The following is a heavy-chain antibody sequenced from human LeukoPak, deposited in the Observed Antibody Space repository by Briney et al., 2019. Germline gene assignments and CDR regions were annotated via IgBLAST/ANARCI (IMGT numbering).Heavy chain of an antibody. V-gene: IGHV3-74*01. J-gene: IGHJ4*02. D-gene: IGHD3-9*01. Sequence: PGGSLRLSCVDSGFTFSSYWMHWVRQVPGKGLVWVSRINSDGSRTNYADSVKGRFTISRDNAKNTLYLQINSLRAEDTGVYYCARGLLVQSTITIGYWGQGTLVTVSS. CDR2: INSDGSRT. CDR1: GFTFSSYW. CDR3: ARGLLVQSTITIGY.